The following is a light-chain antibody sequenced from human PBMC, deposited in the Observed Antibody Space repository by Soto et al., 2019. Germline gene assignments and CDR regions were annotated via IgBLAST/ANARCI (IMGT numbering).Light chain of an antibody. J-gene: IGKJ5*01. V-gene: IGKV3D-15*01. CDR2: DAS. Sequence: EMMIKQPPPTLSVSPGETASLSCRASPSAGNFLAWYQQKPGQSPRLLIYDASNRATGIPARFSGSGSGTDFTLTISSLQSEDFAVYYCQQYNNWPPITFGQGTRLEIK. CDR3: QQYNNWPPIT. CDR1: PSAGNF.